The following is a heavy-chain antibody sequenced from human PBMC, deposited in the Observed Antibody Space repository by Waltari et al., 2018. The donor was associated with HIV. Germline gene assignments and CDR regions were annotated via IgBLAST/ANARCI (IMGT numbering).Heavy chain of an antibody. CDR2: INSDGSST. D-gene: IGHD1-7*01. V-gene: IGHV3-74*01. Sequence: EVQLVESGGGLVQPGGSLRLSCAACGFTFSSYWTHWVRQAPGKGLVWVSRINSDGSSTSYADSVKGRFTISRDNAKNTLYLQMNSLRAEDTAVYYCARAGRDGKLPPDYWGQGTLVTVSS. CDR3: ARAGRDGKLPPDY. J-gene: IGHJ4*02. CDR1: GFTFSSYW.